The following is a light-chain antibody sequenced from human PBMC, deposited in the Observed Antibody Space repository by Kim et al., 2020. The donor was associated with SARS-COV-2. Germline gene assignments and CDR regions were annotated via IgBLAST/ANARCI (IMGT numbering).Light chain of an antibody. J-gene: IGKJ2*01. CDR1: QSISSY. CDR2: AES. V-gene: IGKV1-39*01. Sequence: SASVGDRVTITCGASQSISSYLNWYQQKPGKAPKLLVYAESSLQSGVPSRCSGSGSGTDFTRTISSLQPEDFATYYCQQSYSTPYTVGQGTELEIK. CDR3: QQSYSTPYT.